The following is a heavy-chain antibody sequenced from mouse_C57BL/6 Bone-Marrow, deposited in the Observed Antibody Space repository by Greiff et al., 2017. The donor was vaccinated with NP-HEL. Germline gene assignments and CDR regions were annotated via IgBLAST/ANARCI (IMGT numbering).Heavy chain of an antibody. J-gene: IGHJ2*01. CDR1: GFTFSSYG. CDR2: ISSGGSYI. V-gene: IGHV5-6*01. D-gene: IGHD2-5*01. CDR3: ARHYYSNYGDY. Sequence: EVKLVESGGDLVKPGGSLKLSCAASGFTFSSYGMYWVRQTPDKRLEWVATISSGGSYIYYADSVKGRFTISRDNAKNTLYLQMSSLKSEDTAMHCCARHYYSNYGDYWGQGTTLTVSS.